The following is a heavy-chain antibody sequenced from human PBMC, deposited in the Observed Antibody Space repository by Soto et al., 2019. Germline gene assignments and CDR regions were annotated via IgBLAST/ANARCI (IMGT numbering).Heavy chain of an antibody. CDR3: ARGGGGGIADRMPSRFDP. V-gene: IGHV4-39*01. CDR2: IYYSGST. CDR1: GGSISSSSYY. Sequence: PSETLSLTCTVSGGSISSSSYYWGWIRHPPGKGLEFIGTIYYSGSTYYNPSLESRVTISVDASKNQFSLRLSSVAAADTALYYCARGGGGGIADRMPSRFDPWGQGTLVTVSS. D-gene: IGHD6-13*01. J-gene: IGHJ5*02.